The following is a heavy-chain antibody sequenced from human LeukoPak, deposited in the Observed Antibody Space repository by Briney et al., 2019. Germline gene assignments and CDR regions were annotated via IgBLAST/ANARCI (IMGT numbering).Heavy chain of an antibody. D-gene: IGHD2-2*01. CDR2: ISSSSSYI. CDR3: ARAPYQLLLDDAFDI. V-gene: IGHV3-21*01. CDR1: GFTFSRYS. J-gene: IGHJ3*02. Sequence: GGSLRLSCAASGFTFSRYSMNWVRQAPGKGLEWVSSISSSSSYIYYADSVKGRFTISRDNAKNSLYLQMNSLRAEDTAVYYCARAPYQLLLDDAFDIWGQGTMVTVSS.